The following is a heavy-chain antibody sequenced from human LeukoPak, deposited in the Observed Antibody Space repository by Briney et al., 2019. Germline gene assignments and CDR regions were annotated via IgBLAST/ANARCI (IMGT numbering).Heavy chain of an antibody. D-gene: IGHD5-24*01. J-gene: IGHJ4*02. Sequence: TGGSLRLSCAASGFTFSSYAMNWVRQAPGKGLEWVAVISYDGSNKYYADSVKGRFTISRDNSKNTLYLQMDSLRAEDTAVYYCARDDVEMATNYYFDYWGQGTLVTVSS. V-gene: IGHV3-30-3*01. CDR2: ISYDGSNK. CDR1: GFTFSSYA. CDR3: ARDDVEMATNYYFDY.